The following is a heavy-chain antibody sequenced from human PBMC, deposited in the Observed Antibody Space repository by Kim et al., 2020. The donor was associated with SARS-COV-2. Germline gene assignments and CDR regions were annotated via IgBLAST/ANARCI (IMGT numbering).Heavy chain of an antibody. J-gene: IGHJ4*02. CDR2: ISAYNGNT. CDR3: ARDVWSSSSTGPSFDY. Sequence: ASVKVSCKASGYTFTDYGISWVRQAPGQGLEWMGWISAYNGNTNHAQKVQGRVTMTTDTSTSTAYMELRSLRSDDAAMYFCARDVWSSSSTGPSFDYWGQGTLVTVSS. D-gene: IGHD6-6*01. V-gene: IGHV1-18*01. CDR1: GYTFTDYG.